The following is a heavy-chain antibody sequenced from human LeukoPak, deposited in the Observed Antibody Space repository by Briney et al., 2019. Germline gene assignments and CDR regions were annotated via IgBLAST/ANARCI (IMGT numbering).Heavy chain of an antibody. V-gene: IGHV3-30*02. Sequence: GGCLRLSCAASGFSVSSKYMGWVRQAPGKGLEWVAFIQYDGSYKYYADSVKGRFTISRDNSKNTLYLQMNSLRAEDTAVYYCAKDFCSGGSCYSNPWGQGTLVTVSS. CDR3: AKDFCSGGSCYSNP. J-gene: IGHJ5*02. CDR1: GFSVSSKY. CDR2: IQYDGSYK. D-gene: IGHD2-15*01.